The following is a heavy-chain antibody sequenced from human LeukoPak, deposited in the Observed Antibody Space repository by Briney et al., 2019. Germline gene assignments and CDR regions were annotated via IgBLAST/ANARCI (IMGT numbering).Heavy chain of an antibody. J-gene: IGHJ3*02. CDR2: IWYDGSNK. CDR3: ARDEYYYDSSGYYHDAFDI. Sequence: GRSLRLSCAASGFTFSSYGMHWVRQAPGKGLEWVAVIWYDGSNKYYADSVKGRFTISRDNSKNTLYLQMNSLRAEDTAVYYCARDEYYYDSSGYYHDAFDIWGQGTMVTVSS. V-gene: IGHV3-33*01. CDR1: GFTFSSYG. D-gene: IGHD3-22*01.